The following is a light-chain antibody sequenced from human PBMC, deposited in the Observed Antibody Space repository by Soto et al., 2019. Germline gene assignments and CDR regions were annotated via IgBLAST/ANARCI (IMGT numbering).Light chain of an antibody. V-gene: IGKV1-5*01. CDR3: QQYNLYPYT. J-gene: IGKJ2*01. Sequence: DIQMTQSPSTLSAPVGDRVTITCRASQPITAWLAWYQQKPGKAPNLLIYDASDLQSGVPSRFSGSGSGTEFTLTITGLQPDDFATYYCQQYNLYPYTFGQGTKLEIK. CDR2: DAS. CDR1: QPITAW.